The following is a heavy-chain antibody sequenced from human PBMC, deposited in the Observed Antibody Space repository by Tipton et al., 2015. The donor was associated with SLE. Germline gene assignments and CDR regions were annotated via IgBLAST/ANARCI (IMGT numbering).Heavy chain of an antibody. V-gene: IGHV4-61*02. Sequence: GLVKPSETLSLTCTVSGGSISSASYFWNWIRQPAGKGLEWIGTIYTSGSSNYNPSLKSRVTISLDTSKNQFSLRLRSVTAADTAVYYCARAIRWIQLGYNWFDPWGQGTLVTVSS. D-gene: IGHD5-18*01. CDR2: IYTSGSS. CDR3: ARAIRWIQLGYNWFDP. J-gene: IGHJ5*02. CDR1: GGSISSASYF.